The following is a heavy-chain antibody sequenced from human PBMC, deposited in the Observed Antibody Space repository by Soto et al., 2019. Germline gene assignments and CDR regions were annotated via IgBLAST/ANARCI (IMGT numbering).Heavy chain of an antibody. J-gene: IGHJ6*02. CDR3: AKDRESLAVLIDATFSQYYYYQYGMDV. CDR1: GFTFSNYV. CDR2: IAYDGTNK. V-gene: IGHV3-30*18. Sequence: QVQLVESGGGVVQPGRTLRLSCAASGFTFSNYVMHWVRQAPGKGLEWVAVIAYDGTNKYYADSVKGRFTISRDSSKNTLQLEMSSLKREDTAVYYCAKDRESLAVLIDATFSQYYYYQYGMDVWGQGTTVSVSS. D-gene: IGHD2-15*01.